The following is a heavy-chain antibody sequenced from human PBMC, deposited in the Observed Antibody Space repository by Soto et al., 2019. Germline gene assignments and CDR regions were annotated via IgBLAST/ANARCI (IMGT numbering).Heavy chain of an antibody. CDR3: ARSIWDARDAFDI. Sequence: GASVKVSCKASGGTFSSYAISWVRQAPGQGLEWMGGIIPIFGTANYAQKFQGRVTITADESTSTAYMELSSLRSVDTAVYYCARSIWDARDAFDIWGQGTMVTVSS. CDR1: GGTFSSYA. CDR2: IIPIFGTA. V-gene: IGHV1-69*13. J-gene: IGHJ3*02. D-gene: IGHD3-9*01.